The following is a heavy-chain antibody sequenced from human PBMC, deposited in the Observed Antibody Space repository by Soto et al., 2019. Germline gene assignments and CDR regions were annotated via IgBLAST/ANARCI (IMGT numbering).Heavy chain of an antibody. V-gene: IGHV3-30*18. CDR3: AKRMVRGAPYGQYGMDV. D-gene: IGHD3-10*01. CDR1: GFTFSSYG. J-gene: IGHJ6*02. Sequence: GGSLRLSCAASGFTFSSYGIHWVRQAPGKGLERVAVISYDGSNKYYADSVKGRFTISRDNSKNTLYLQMNSLRAEDTAVYYCAKRMVRGAPYGQYGMDVWGQGTTVTVSS. CDR2: ISYDGSNK.